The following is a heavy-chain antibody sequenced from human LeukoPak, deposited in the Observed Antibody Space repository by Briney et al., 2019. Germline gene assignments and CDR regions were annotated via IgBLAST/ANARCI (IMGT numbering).Heavy chain of an antibody. CDR2: IGTGGTT. V-gene: IGHV3-69-1*01. D-gene: IGHD2-15*01. Sequence: GGSLRLSCSVSGFSLSVYSMDWVRQAPGQGLEWISYIGTGGTTYYADSVLGRFTVSRDSAKKSVYLQMNSLTVDDTAVYYCARDPVEGGLDYWGQGTLVTVSS. CDR3: ARDPVEGGLDY. J-gene: IGHJ4*02. CDR1: GFSLSVYS.